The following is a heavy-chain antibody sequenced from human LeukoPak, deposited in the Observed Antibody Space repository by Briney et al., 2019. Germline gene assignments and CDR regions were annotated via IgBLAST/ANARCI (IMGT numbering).Heavy chain of an antibody. CDR2: IYYSGST. V-gene: IGHV4-39*07. D-gene: IGHD2-2*01. CDR1: SFTSYW. CDR3: ARGDCSSTSCPPIY. Sequence: SFTSYWIGWVRQMPGEGLEWIGSIYYSGSTYYNPSLKSRITISVDTSKNQFSLKLSSVTAADTAVYYCARGDCSSTSCPPIYWGQGTLVTVSS. J-gene: IGHJ4*02.